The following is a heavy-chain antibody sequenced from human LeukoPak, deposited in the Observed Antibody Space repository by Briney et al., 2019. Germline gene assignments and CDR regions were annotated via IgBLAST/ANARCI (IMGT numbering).Heavy chain of an antibody. V-gene: IGHV4-39*05. J-gene: IGHJ4*02. Sequence: PSETPSLTCAVSGVSISGSGHYWGWIRQPPGKGLEWIGNIYHSGSTYYNASLQSRVTISIDTSRNQFSLRLNSVTAADTAMYYCAKSGGYGLIDCWGQGTLVTVSS. D-gene: IGHD1-26*01. CDR2: IYHSGST. CDR3: AKSGGYGLIDC. CDR1: GVSISGSGHY.